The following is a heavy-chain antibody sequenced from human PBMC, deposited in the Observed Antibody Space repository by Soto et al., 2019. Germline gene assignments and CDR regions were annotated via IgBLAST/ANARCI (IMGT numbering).Heavy chain of an antibody. D-gene: IGHD6-13*01. Sequence: ASVKVSCKASGGTFSSYTISWVRQAPGQGLEWMGRIIPILGIANYAQKFQGRVTITADKSTSTAYMELSSLRSEDTAVYYCARDPHPLYSSSWYLGYWGQGTLVTVSS. CDR3: ARDPHPLYSSSWYLGY. CDR1: GGTFSSYT. V-gene: IGHV1-69*04. J-gene: IGHJ4*02. CDR2: IIPILGIA.